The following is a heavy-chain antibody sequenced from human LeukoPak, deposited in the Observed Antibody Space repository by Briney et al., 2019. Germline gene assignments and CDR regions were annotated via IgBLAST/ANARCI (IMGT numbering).Heavy chain of an antibody. D-gene: IGHD3-10*01. CDR1: GGSFSGYY. CDR3: ARNYYGSGSYYTFDQ. Sequence: SETLSLTCAVYGGSFSGYYWSWIRQPPGKGLEWIGEINHSGSTNYNPSLKSRVTISVDTSKNQFSLQLNSVTPEDTAVYFCARNYYGSGSYYTFDQWGQGTLVTVSS. J-gene: IGHJ4*02. CDR2: INHSGST. V-gene: IGHV4-34*01.